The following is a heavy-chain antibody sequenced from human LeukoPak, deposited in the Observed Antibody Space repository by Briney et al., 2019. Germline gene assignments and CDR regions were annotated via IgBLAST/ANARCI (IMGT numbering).Heavy chain of an antibody. CDR1: GYSISSGYY. CDR3: AGTGTYYYDSSGIDY. CDR2: IYHSGST. D-gene: IGHD3-22*01. V-gene: IGHV4-38-2*01. Sequence: SETLPLTCAVSGYSISSGYYWGWIRQPPGKGLEWIGSIYHSGSTYYNPSLKSRVTISVDTSKNQFSLKLSSVTAADTAVYYCAGTGTYYYDSSGIDYWGQGTLVTVSS. J-gene: IGHJ4*02.